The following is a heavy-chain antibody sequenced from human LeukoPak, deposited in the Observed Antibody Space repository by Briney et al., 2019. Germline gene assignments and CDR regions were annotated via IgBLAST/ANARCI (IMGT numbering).Heavy chain of an antibody. Sequence: SETLSLTCSVSGGAISSYYWSWIRQPPGKGLEWIGYIYYTGSSKYNPSLKSRVTISVDTPKNHLSLKLSSVTAADTAVYYRASSRDGYNYDAFAIWGQGTMVTVSS. J-gene: IGHJ3*02. D-gene: IGHD5-24*01. V-gene: IGHV4-59*01. CDR3: ASSRDGYNYDAFAI. CDR1: GGAISSYY. CDR2: IYYTGSS.